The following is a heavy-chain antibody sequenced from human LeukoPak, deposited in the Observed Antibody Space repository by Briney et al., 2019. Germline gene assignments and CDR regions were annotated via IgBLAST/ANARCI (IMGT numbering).Heavy chain of an antibody. CDR1: GGTFSSYA. J-gene: IGHJ6*02. Sequence: ASVKVSCKASGGTFSSYAISWVRQAPGQGLEWMGGIIPIFGTANYAQKFQGRVTITADESTSTAYMELSSLRSEDTAVYYCARATHTTIFGVVIYYYYGMDVWGQGTTVTVSS. D-gene: IGHD3-3*01. CDR3: ARATHTTIFGVVIYYYYGMDV. CDR2: IIPIFGTA. V-gene: IGHV1-69*13.